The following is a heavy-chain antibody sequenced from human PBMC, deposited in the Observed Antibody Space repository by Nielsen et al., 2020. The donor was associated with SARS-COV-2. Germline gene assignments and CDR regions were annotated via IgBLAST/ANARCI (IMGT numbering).Heavy chain of an antibody. CDR3: AKVGGDLDYYYYYGMDV. D-gene: IGHD4-17*01. CDR2: ISYDGSNK. V-gene: IGHV3-30*18. CDR1: GFTFSSYG. J-gene: IGHJ6*02. Sequence: GESLKISCAASGFTFSSYGMHWVRQAPGKGLEWVAVISYDGSNKYYADSVKGRFTISRDNSKNTLYLQMNSLRAEDTAVYYCAKVGGDLDYYYYYGMDVWGQGTTVTVSS.